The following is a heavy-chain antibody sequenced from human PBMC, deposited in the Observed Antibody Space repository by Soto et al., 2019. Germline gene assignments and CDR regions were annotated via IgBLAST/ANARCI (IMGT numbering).Heavy chain of an antibody. Sequence: GESLKISCKGSGYSFTSYWIGWVRQMPGKGLEWMGIIYPGDSDTRYSPSFQGQVTISADKSISTAYLQWSSLKASDTAMYYCARRQLVSGATDAFDIWGQGTMVPSPQ. CDR2: IYPGDSDT. V-gene: IGHV5-51*01. J-gene: IGHJ3*02. CDR1: GYSFTSYW. CDR3: ARRQLVSGATDAFDI. D-gene: IGHD1-26*01.